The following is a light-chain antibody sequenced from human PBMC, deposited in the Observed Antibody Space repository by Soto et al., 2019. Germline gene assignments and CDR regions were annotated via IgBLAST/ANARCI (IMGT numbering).Light chain of an antibody. Sequence: QSALTQPASVSGSPGQSITISCTGTSSDVGAYNYVSWYQQYPGKAPKLMIYDVSTRPSGVSNRFSGSKSGNTASLKISGLQAEDEADYYCSSYTTNNTPVFGGGTKVTVL. J-gene: IGLJ2*01. CDR3: SSYTTNNTPV. CDR1: SSDVGAYNY. CDR2: DVS. V-gene: IGLV2-14*01.